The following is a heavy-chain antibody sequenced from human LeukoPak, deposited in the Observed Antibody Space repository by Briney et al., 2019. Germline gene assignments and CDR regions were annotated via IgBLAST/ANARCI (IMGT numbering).Heavy chain of an antibody. Sequence: ASVTVSCKASGYTFTSSYLHWVRQAPGQGLEWMGVINPSDGSAKYAQKFQGRVTMTRDTSTSTVYMELSSLISEDTAVYYCVRGGYGRTFDYWGQGTLVTVSS. CDR3: VRGGYGRTFDY. J-gene: IGHJ4*02. D-gene: IGHD2-15*01. CDR1: GYTFTSSY. CDR2: INPSDGSA. V-gene: IGHV1-46*01.